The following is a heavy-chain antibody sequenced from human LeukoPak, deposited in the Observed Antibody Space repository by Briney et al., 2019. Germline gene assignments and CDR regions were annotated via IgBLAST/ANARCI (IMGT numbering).Heavy chain of an antibody. D-gene: IGHD2-15*01. V-gene: IGHV3-23*01. Sequence: GGSLRLSCAASQYTFSNYAMSWVRQAPGKGLEWVSAISGSGNTTYFGDSVTGRFTISRDNPKNTVYLQMNSLSAEDTAVYYCAKGPAPYCSGGSCYSPHWYFDLWGRGTLVTVSS. CDR2: ISGSGNTT. J-gene: IGHJ2*01. CDR3: AKGPAPYCSGGSCYSPHWYFDL. CDR1: QYTFSNYA.